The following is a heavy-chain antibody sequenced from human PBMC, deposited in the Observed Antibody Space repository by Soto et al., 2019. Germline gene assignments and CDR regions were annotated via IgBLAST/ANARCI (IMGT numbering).Heavy chain of an antibody. CDR3: ARERIMVRGVLY. J-gene: IGHJ4*02. CDR2: IIPIFGTA. CDR1: GGTFSSYG. V-gene: IGHV1-69*01. D-gene: IGHD3-10*01. Sequence: QVQLVQSGAEVKKPGSSVKVSCKASGGTFSSYGISWVRQAPGQGLEWMGGIIPIFGTANYAQKFQGRVMITADESTSTAYMELSSLRSEDTAVYYCARERIMVRGVLYWGQGTLVTVSS.